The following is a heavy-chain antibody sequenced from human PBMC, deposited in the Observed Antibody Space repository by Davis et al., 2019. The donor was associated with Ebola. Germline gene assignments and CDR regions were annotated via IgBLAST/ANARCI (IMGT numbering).Heavy chain of an antibody. Sequence: GESLKISCAASGFTVSSNYMSWVRQAPGKGLEWVSYISSGGGTKYYGDSVKGRFTISRDGAENSLYLQMNSLRAEDTAVYYCARDLYYYDSSGYYYVAFDYWGQGTLVTVSS. CDR1: GFTVSSNY. D-gene: IGHD3-22*01. CDR2: ISSGGGTK. V-gene: IGHV3-11*04. CDR3: ARDLYYYDSSGYYYVAFDY. J-gene: IGHJ4*02.